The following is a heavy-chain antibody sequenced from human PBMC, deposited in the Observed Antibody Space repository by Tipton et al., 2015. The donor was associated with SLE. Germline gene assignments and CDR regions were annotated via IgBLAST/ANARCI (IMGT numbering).Heavy chain of an antibody. CDR2: IYYSGST. J-gene: IGHJ2*01. V-gene: IGHV4-39*01. CDR3: ARTVGDYGYFDL. D-gene: IGHD4-17*01. Sequence: TLSLTCTVSGGSISSGSYYWSWIRQPAGKGLEWIGSIYYSGSTYYNPSLKSRVTISVDTSKNQFSLKLSSVTAADPAVYYCARTVGDYGYFDLWGRGTLVTVSS. CDR1: GGSISSGSYY.